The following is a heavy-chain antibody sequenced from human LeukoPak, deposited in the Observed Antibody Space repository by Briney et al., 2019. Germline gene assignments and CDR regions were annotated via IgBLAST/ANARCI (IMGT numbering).Heavy chain of an antibody. CDR3: ARDLGCSSTSCYFHWFDP. CDR1: GGTFSSYA. CDR2: IIPIFGTA. D-gene: IGHD2-2*01. J-gene: IGHJ5*02. V-gene: IGHV1-69*05. Sequence: GASVKVSCKASGGTFSSYAISWVRQAPGQGLEWMGGIIPIFGTANYAQKFQGRVTITTDESTSTAYMELSSLRSEDTAVYYCARDLGCSSTSCYFHWFDPWGQGTLVTVSS.